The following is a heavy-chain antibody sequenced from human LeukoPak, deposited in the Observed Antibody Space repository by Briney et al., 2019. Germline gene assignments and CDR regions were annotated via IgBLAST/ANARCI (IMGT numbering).Heavy chain of an antibody. J-gene: IGHJ4*02. CDR2: IHYSGRT. CDR3: ARGGLSSGYSCAFDY. V-gene: IGHV4-61*01. CDR1: GGSVSSGNYY. D-gene: IGHD3-22*01. Sequence: SETLSLTCTVSGGSVSSGNYYWSWIRQPPGKGLEWIVYIHYSGRTSYNPSLKSRVTISVDTSKIKFSLKLSSVTAADTAVYYCARGGLSSGYSCAFDYWGQGTLVTVSS.